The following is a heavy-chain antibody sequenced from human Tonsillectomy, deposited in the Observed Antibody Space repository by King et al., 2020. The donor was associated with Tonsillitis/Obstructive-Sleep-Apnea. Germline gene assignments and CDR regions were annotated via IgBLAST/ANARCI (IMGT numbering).Heavy chain of an antibody. CDR1: GYTFTGYY. CDR3: ARNRPGIAAAGSRANWFDP. Sequence: MQLVQSGAEVKKPGASVKVSCKASGYTFTGYYMHWVRQAPGQGLEWMGWINPNSGGTNYAQKFQGRVTMTRDTSISTAYMELSRLRSDDTAVYYCARNRPGIAAAGSRANWFDPWGQGNLVTVSS. J-gene: IGHJ5*02. V-gene: IGHV1-2*02. CDR2: INPNSGGT. D-gene: IGHD6-13*01.